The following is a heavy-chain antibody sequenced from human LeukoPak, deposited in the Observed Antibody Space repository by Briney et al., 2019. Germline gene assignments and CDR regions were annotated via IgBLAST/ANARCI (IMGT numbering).Heavy chain of an antibody. J-gene: IGHJ4*02. Sequence: SETLSLTCTVSGGSLNSYFWSWIRQPPGKGLEWIGFVYYSGTTYYNPSLKSRVTISVDTSKNQFSLEVSSVTAADTAVYYCARVGATTRSFDYWGQGALVTVSS. CDR2: VYYSGTT. CDR3: ARVGATTRSFDY. CDR1: GGSLNSYF. V-gene: IGHV4-59*01. D-gene: IGHD1-26*01.